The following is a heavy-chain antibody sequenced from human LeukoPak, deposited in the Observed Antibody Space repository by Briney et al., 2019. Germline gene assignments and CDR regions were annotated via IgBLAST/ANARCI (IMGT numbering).Heavy chain of an antibody. Sequence: EASVKVSCKASGGTFSSYAISWVRQAPGQGLEWMGGIIPIFGTANYAQKFQGRVTITADESTSTAYMELSSLRSEDTAVYYCACGLQSATTKFDWGQGTLVTVSS. J-gene: IGHJ4*02. D-gene: IGHD1-26*01. V-gene: IGHV1-69*13. CDR3: ACGLQSATTKFD. CDR2: IIPIFGTA. CDR1: GGTFSSYA.